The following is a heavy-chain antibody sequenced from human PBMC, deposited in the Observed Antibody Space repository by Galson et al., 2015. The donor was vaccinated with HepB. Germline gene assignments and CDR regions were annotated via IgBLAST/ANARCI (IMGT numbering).Heavy chain of an antibody. J-gene: IGHJ4*02. Sequence: SLRLSCAASGFTFSSYAMSWVRQAPEKGLEWVSAISGSGGSTYYADSVKGRFTISRDNSKNTLYLQMNSLRAEDTAVYYCAKDGETRGIPQRYFDYWGQGTLVTVSS. CDR2: ISGSGGST. CDR1: GFTFSSYA. CDR3: AKDGETRGIPQRYFDY. D-gene: IGHD3-10*01. V-gene: IGHV3-23*01.